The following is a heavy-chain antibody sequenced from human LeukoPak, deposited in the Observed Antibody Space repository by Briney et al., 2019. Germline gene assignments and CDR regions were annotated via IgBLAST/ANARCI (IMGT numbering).Heavy chain of an antibody. D-gene: IGHD2-8*01. Sequence: ASVKVSCKASGGTFISYAISWVRQAPGQGLEWMGGIIPIFGTANYAQKFQGRVTITADESTSTAYMELSSLRSEDTAVYYCARVPPYENWFDPWGQGTLVTVSS. J-gene: IGHJ5*02. CDR2: IIPIFGTA. CDR1: GGTFISYA. V-gene: IGHV1-69*13. CDR3: ARVPPYENWFDP.